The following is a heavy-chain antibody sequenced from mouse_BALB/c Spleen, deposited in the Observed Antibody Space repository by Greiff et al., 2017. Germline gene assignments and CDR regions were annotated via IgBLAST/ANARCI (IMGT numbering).Heavy chain of an antibody. J-gene: IGHJ3*01. CDR2: IYPGNSDT. V-gene: IGHV1-5*01. CDR3: TRERDPAWFAY. Sequence: VQLQQSGTVLARPGASVKMSCKASGYSFTSYWMHWVKQRPGQGLEWIGAIYPGNSDTSYNQKFKGKAKLTAVTSASTAYMELSSLTNEDSAVYYCTRERDPAWFAYWGQGTLVTVSA. D-gene: IGHD3-3*01. CDR1: GYSFTSYW.